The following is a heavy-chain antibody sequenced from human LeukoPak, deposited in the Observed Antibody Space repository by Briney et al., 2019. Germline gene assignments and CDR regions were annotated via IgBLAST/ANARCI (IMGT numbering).Heavy chain of an antibody. CDR2: INHSGST. V-gene: IGHV4-34*01. CDR1: GGSFSGYY. D-gene: IGHD3-16*02. CDR3: ARIIYDYVWGSYRATNFDY. J-gene: IGHJ4*02. Sequence: SETLSLTCAVYGGSFSGYYWSWIRQPPGKGLEWIGEINHSGSTNYNPSLKSRVTISVDTSKNQFSLKLSSVTAADTAVYYCARIIYDYVWGSYRATNFDYWGQGTLVTVSS.